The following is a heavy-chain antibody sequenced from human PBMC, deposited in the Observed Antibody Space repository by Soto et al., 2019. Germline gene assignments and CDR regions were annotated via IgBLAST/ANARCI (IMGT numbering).Heavy chain of an antibody. Sequence: EVQLLESGGGLVQPGGSLRLSCAASGFPLSTYGMTWVRQAPGKGLEWVSAITGTGGNTCYVDSVKGRFTSSRDNSKNMLYLQVNSLRVEDTAVYYCARIRGYWYGLDVWGQGTRVTVSS. CDR1: GFPLSTYG. J-gene: IGHJ6*02. CDR3: ARIRGYWYGLDV. V-gene: IGHV3-23*01. CDR2: ITGTGGNT.